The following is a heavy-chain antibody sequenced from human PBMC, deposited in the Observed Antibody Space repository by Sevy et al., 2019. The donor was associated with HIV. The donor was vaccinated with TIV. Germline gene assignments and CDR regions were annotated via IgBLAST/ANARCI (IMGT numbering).Heavy chain of an antibody. Sequence: GGSLRLSCAASGFTFSDHYVDWVRQAPGKGLEWVGRIRNRPNSYTTEYAASGKGRFTISRDDARNSVYLQMNSLKTQDSAVYDCARGPKCGVGGCEQMSPYCLDVLGKGATVTFSS. D-gene: IGHD2-15*01. CDR3: ARGPKCGVGGCEQMSPYCLDV. J-gene: IGHJ6*03. CDR1: GFTFSDHY. V-gene: IGHV3-72*01. CDR2: IRNRPNSYTT.